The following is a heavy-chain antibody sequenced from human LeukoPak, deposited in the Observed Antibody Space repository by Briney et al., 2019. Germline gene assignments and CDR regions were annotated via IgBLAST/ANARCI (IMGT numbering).Heavy chain of an antibody. CDR1: GGSISSGSYY. Sequence: SQTLSLTCTVSGGSISSGSYYWSWIRQPAGKGLEWIGRIYTSGSTYYNPSLSGRVTISVDTSKNQFSLKLSSVTAADTAVYYCARVAARLFDYWGQGTLVTVSS. CDR3: ARVAARLFDY. V-gene: IGHV4-61*02. J-gene: IGHJ4*02. CDR2: IYTSGST. D-gene: IGHD6-6*01.